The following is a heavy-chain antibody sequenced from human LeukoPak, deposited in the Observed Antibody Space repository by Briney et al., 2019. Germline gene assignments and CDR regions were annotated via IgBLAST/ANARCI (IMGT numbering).Heavy chain of an antibody. Sequence: SETLSLTCTVSGGSISSNIYYWGWIRQPPGEGLEWIGEINHSGSTNYNPSLKSRVTISIDTSKNQFSLKLSSVTAADTAVYYCARQLMIDYYYYYYYMDVWGRGTTVTISS. CDR3: ARQLMIDYYYYYYYMDV. D-gene: IGHD3-22*01. CDR2: INHSGST. J-gene: IGHJ6*03. V-gene: IGHV4-39*01. CDR1: GGSISSNIYY.